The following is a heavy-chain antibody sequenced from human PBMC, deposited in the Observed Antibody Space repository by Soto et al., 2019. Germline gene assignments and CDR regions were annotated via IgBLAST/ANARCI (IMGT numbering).Heavy chain of an antibody. J-gene: IGHJ4*02. D-gene: IGHD6-6*01. V-gene: IGHV1-46*01. CDR2: INPSGGST. Sequence: EASVKVSCKASGYTFTTCYMYWVRQAHGQGLEWMGIINPSGGSTSFAQKFQGRVTMTRDTSTSTVYMELISLTSEDTAVYYCARDVGMASRPYLDYWGQGTLVTVSS. CDR3: ARDVGMASRPYLDY. CDR1: GYTFTTCY.